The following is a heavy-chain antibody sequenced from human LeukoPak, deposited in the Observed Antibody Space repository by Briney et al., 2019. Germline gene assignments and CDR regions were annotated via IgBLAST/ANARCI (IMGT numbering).Heavy chain of an antibody. CDR3: ARVPRRDSSGPFDY. Sequence: ASVKVSCKASGYTFTSYYMHWVRQAPGQGLEWMGRINPNSGGTNYAQKFQGRVTMTRDTSISTAYMELSRLRSDDTAVYYCARVPRRDSSGPFDYWGQGTLVTVSS. CDR1: GYTFTSYY. CDR2: INPNSGGT. V-gene: IGHV1-2*06. J-gene: IGHJ4*02. D-gene: IGHD3-22*01.